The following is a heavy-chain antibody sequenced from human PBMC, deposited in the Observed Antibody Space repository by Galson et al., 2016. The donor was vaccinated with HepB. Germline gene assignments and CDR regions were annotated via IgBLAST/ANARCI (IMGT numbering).Heavy chain of an antibody. V-gene: IGHV3-7*01. J-gene: IGHJ6*02. CDR3: TRGGSMDV. CDR2: IKRDESAT. Sequence: SLRLSCAASGFTFSNSLMTWVRLAPGKGLEWVASIKRDESATYYVGSVKGRFTISRNNAKNSLFPQMNSLRAEDTALYYCTRGGSMDVWGQGTTVTVSS. CDR1: GFTFSNSL.